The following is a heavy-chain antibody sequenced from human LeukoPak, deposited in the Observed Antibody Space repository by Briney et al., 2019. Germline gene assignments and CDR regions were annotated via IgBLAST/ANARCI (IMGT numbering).Heavy chain of an antibody. J-gene: IGHJ6*02. CDR2: IIPIFGTA. CDR3: ARAPYSSSWYFSRYYYGMDV. V-gene: IGHV1-69*13. D-gene: IGHD6-13*01. Sequence: SVKVSCKASGGTFSSYAISWVRQAPGQGLEWMGGIIPIFGTANYAQKFQGRVTITADESTSTAYMELSSLRSEDTAVYYCARAPYSSSWYFSRYYYGMDVWGQGTTVTASS. CDR1: GGTFSSYA.